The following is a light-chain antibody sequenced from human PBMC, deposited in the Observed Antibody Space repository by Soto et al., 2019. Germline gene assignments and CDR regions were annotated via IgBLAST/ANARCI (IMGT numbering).Light chain of an antibody. CDR2: GNN. CDR1: SSNIGAGYD. CDR3: QSHDSSLSGSRV. Sequence: QSALTQPPSVSGAPGQRVTISCTGSSSNIGAGYDVHWYQQLPGTAPKLLIYGNNNRPSGVPDRFSGSKSDTSASLAITGLQAEDEADYYCQSHDSSLSGSRVFGGGTKLTVL. J-gene: IGLJ2*01. V-gene: IGLV1-40*01.